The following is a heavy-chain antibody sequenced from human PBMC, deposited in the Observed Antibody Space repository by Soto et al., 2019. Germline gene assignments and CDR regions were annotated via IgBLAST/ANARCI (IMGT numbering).Heavy chain of an antibody. CDR3: ARIFVEMSAAGMRYYYDSSGYYYFGWFDP. CDR1: GYTFTSYG. Sequence: GASVKVSCKASGYTFTSYGISWVRQAPGQGLEWMGWISAYNGNTNYAQKLQGRVTMTTDTSTSTAYMELRSLRSDDTAVYYCARIFVEMSAAGMRYYYDSSGYYYFGWFDPWGQGTLVTVSS. D-gene: IGHD3-22*01. V-gene: IGHV1-18*04. J-gene: IGHJ5*02. CDR2: ISAYNGNT.